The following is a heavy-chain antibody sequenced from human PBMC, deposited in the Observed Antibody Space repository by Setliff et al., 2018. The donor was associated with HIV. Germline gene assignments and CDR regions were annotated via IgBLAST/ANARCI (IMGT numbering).Heavy chain of an antibody. Sequence: SETLSLTCTVSGGSISSHDWSWIRQPPGKGLEWIGYIYYSGSANYNPSLKSRVTISVDTSKNQFSLKLSSVTAADTAVYYCARAFPEAGGGFYSYYYMDVWGKGTTVTVSS. V-gene: IGHV4-59*11. CDR2: IYYSGSA. CDR3: ARAFPEAGGGFYSYYYMDV. J-gene: IGHJ6*03. D-gene: IGHD3-16*01. CDR1: GGSISSHD.